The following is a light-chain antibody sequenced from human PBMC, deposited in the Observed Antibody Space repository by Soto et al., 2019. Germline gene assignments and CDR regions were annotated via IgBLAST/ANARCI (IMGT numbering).Light chain of an antibody. Sequence: SYELTQPPSVSVAPGQTARITCGGTNIGSKSVHWYQQKPGQAPVLVVYDDSDRPSGIPERFSGSNSGNTATLTISRVEAGDEADYYCQVWDSGSDHFVVFGGGTKLTVL. CDR1: NIGSKS. CDR2: DDS. V-gene: IGLV3-21*02. J-gene: IGLJ2*01. CDR3: QVWDSGSDHFVV.